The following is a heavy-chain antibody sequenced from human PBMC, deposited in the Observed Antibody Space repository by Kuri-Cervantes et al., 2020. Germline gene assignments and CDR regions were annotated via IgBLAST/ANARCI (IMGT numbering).Heavy chain of an antibody. CDR2: IKSKTDGGTT. V-gene: IGHV3-15*01. D-gene: IGHD6-13*01. J-gene: IGHJ3*02. CDR1: GFTFSNAW. CDR3: TTQSYSSSWYPLSAFDI. Sequence: GESLKISCAASGFTFSNAWMSWVRQAPGEGLEWVGRIKSKTDGGTTDYAAPVKGRFTISRDDSKNTLYLQMNSLKTGDTAVYYCTTQSYSSSWYPLSAFDIWGQGTMVTVSS.